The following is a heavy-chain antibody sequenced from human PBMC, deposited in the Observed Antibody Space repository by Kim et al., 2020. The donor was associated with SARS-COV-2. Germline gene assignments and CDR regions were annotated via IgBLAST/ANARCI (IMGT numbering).Heavy chain of an antibody. CDR1: GDSVSSNSAA. J-gene: IGHJ6*02. CDR2: TYYRSKWYN. V-gene: IGHV6-1*01. D-gene: IGHD6-13*01. Sequence: SQTLSLTCAISGDSVSSNSAAWNWIRQSPSRGLEWLGRTYYRSKWYNDYAVSVKSRITINPDTSKNQFSLQLNSVTPEDTAVYYCARDDLVIAAAGVDPYYYYGMDVWGQGTTVTVSS. CDR3: ARDDLVIAAAGVDPYYYYGMDV.